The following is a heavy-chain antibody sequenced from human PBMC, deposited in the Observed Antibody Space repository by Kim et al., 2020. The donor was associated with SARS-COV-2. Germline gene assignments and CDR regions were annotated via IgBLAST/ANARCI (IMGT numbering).Heavy chain of an antibody. CDR1: GFTFSSYS. V-gene: IGHV3-48*04. J-gene: IGHJ6*02. D-gene: IGHD4-17*01. CDR2: ISSSSSTI. Sequence: GGSLRLSCAASGFTFSSYSMNWVRQAPGKGLEWVSYISSSSSTIYYADSVKGRFTISRDNAKNSLYLQMNSLRAEDTAVYYCARDPTAATDYGGNPYYYYYGMDVWGQGTTVTVSS. CDR3: ARDPTAATDYGGNPYYYYYGMDV.